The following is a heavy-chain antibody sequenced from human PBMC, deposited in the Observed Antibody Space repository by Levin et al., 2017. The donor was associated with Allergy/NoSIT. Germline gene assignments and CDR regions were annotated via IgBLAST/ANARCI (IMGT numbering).Heavy chain of an antibody. CDR1: GFTFSSFG. Sequence: GESLKISCAASGFTFSSFGMHWVRQAPGKGLEWLSVIWHDESNKDYAASVKGRFTISRDNFKNTLYLQLNNLRVEDTAVYYCARGDRIFEYWGLGTLVTVSS. J-gene: IGHJ4*02. V-gene: IGHV3-33*01. CDR3: ARGDRIFEY. CDR2: IWHDESNK.